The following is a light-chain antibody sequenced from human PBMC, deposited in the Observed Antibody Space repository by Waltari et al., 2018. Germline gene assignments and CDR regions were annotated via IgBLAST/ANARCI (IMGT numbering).Light chain of an antibody. CDR2: GPD. CDR1: SLRRYY. Sequence: SSYLTQDPSLSVALGQTVRITCQADSLRRYYASWYQQRPGQAPILVLYGPDNRPSGIPDRFSGSTSGNTASLTITGAQAEDEADYYCHSRETFSTRLFGGGTRLTV. J-gene: IGLJ2*01. V-gene: IGLV3-19*01. CDR3: HSRETFSTRL.